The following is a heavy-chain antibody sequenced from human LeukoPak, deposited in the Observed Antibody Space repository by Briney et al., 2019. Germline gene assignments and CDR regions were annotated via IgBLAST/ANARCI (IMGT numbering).Heavy chain of an antibody. CDR1: GFTFSSFA. CDR2: ISDSGTAT. D-gene: IGHD6-13*01. J-gene: IGHJ4*02. V-gene: IGHV3-23*01. CDR3: ASGIRGIAAAGNGY. Sequence: QAGGSLRLSCAASGFTFSSFAMSWVRQAPGKGLEWVSAISDSGTATYYAVSVRGRFTISRDNSKNTLYLQMNSLRAEDTAVYYCASGIRGIAAAGNGYWGQGTLVTVSS.